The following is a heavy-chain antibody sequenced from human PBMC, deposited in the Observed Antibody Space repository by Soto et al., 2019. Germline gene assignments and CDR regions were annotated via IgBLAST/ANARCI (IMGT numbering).Heavy chain of an antibody. CDR3: ARGPKDCCFTTTCYDPFDD. V-gene: IGHV1-69*02. D-gene: IGHD2-2*01. J-gene: IGHJ4*02. CDR2: VITRLGLP. CDR1: GGPFSSYT. Sequence: QVQLVQSGAEVKKPGSSVKVSCKASGGPFSSYTFNWVRQAPGQGLEWMGRVITRLGLPNYAQKFQGRVRISAEKFAITAYMELSRVRSEDTAMYYCARGPKDCCFTTTCYDPFDDWGQGTLVTVSS.